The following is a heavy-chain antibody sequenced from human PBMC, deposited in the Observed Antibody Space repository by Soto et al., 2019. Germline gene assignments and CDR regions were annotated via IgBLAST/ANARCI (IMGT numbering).Heavy chain of an antibody. CDR2: TYYRSKWYN. CDR3: ARAPYSSSWYDYYYYRMDV. CDR1: GDSVSSNSAA. V-gene: IGHV6-1*01. J-gene: IGHJ6*02. D-gene: IGHD6-13*01. Sequence: SQTLSLTCAISGDSVSSNSAAWNWIRQSPSRGLEWLGRTYYRSKWYNDYAVSVKSRITINPDTSKNQFSLQLNSVTPEDTAVYYCARAPYSSSWYDYYYYRMDVWGQGTTVTVSS.